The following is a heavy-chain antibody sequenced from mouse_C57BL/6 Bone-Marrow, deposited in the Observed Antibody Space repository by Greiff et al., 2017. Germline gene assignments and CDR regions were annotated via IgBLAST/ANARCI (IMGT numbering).Heavy chain of an antibody. V-gene: IGHV1-23*01. D-gene: IGHD1-1*01. J-gene: IGHJ3*01. Sequence: QVHVKQSGAELVRPGASVKLSCKASGYTFTDYEMHCVKQTPVHGLEWIGAIDPETCGTAYNQKFKGKATLTVDTSSSTAYMQISSLTSEDSAVYYCSSSGYCGSSYSWFAYGGQGTLVTVSA. CDR3: SSSGYCGSSYSWFAY. CDR2: IDPETCGT. CDR1: GYTFTDYE.